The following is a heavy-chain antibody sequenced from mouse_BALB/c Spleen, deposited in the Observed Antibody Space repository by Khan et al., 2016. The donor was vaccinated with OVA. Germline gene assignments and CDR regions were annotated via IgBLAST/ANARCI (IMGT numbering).Heavy chain of an antibody. CDR3: ERDGAYYRNDGWFAY. D-gene: IGHD2-14*01. CDR2: INPNNGYT. J-gene: IGHJ3*01. CDR1: GYTFTSYT. V-gene: IGHV1-4*01. Sequence: QVQLKQSGAELARPGASVKMSCKASGYTFTSYTIHWIKLRPGQGLEWIGYINPNNGYTNYNQKFKDKATLTADKSSTTVYMQLSSLTSDDSAVYNCERDGAYYRNDGWFAYGGQGTLVTVSA.